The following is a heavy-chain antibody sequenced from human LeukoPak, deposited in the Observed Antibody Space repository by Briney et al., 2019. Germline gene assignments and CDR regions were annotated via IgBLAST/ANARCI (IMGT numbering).Heavy chain of an antibody. Sequence: GGSLRLSCAASGFTFSSYATSWVRQAPGKGLEWVSAISGSGGSTYYADSVKGRFTISRDNSKNTLYLQMNSLRADDTAVYYCAKDVGYCSSTSCYTLDYWGQGTLVTVSS. CDR3: AKDVGYCSSTSCYTLDY. CDR1: GFTFSSYA. J-gene: IGHJ4*02. D-gene: IGHD2-2*02. CDR2: ISGSGGST. V-gene: IGHV3-23*01.